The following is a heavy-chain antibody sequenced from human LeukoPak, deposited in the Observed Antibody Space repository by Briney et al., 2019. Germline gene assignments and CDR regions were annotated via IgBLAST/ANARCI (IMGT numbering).Heavy chain of an antibody. J-gene: IGHJ6*03. V-gene: IGHV1-8*01. Sequence: GASVKASCKASGYTFTSYDIKWVRQATGQGLEWMGWLNPNSGNTGYAQKFQGRVTVTRDTSISTAYMELTGLRSEDTGVYYCARGPNYYYHMDVWGKGTTVTVSS. CDR2: LNPNSGNT. CDR1: GYTFTSYD. CDR3: ARGPNYYYHMDV.